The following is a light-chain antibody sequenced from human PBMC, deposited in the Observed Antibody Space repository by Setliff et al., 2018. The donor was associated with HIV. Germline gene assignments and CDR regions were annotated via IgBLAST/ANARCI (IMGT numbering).Light chain of an antibody. Sequence: SALTQPPSASGSPGQSVAISCTGTSSDIGSHNHVSWYQRYPGKAPKLMIYELSQRPSGVPDRFSGSKSGNTASLTVSGLQAEDEADYYCASYAGDGVHDIYVFGTGTKVTVL. CDR2: ELS. V-gene: IGLV2-8*01. CDR1: SSDIGSHNH. CDR3: ASYAGDGVHDIYV. J-gene: IGLJ1*01.